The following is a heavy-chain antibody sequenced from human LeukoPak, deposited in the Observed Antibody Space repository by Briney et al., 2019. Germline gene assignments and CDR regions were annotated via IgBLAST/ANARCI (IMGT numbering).Heavy chain of an antibody. J-gene: IGHJ4*02. CDR1: TFSVSTNN. CDR3: AAKGNGYSGTYVFAH. CDR2: LYSSGYT. V-gene: IGHV3-66*01. D-gene: IGHD5-12*01. Sequence: GGSLRLSCAASTFSVSTNNMSWARQAPGKGLEWISVLYSSGYTKYADSVRGRFSISRDNSENTLSLQMNSLRAEDTAVYYCAAKGNGYSGTYVFAHWGRGTLVTVSP.